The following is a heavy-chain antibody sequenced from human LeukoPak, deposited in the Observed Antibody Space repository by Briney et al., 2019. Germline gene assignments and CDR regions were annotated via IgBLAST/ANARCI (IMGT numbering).Heavy chain of an antibody. CDR3: ARAYERPYYFDY. CDR1: GFTFSDHY. V-gene: IGHV3-72*01. Sequence: GGSLRLSCAASGFTFSDHYMDWVRQAPGEGLEWVGRTRNKANSYTTEYAASVKGGFTISRDDSKNSLYLQMNSLKTEDTAAYYCARAYERPYYFDYWGQGTLVTVSS. D-gene: IGHD3-22*01. CDR2: TRNKANSYTT. J-gene: IGHJ4*02.